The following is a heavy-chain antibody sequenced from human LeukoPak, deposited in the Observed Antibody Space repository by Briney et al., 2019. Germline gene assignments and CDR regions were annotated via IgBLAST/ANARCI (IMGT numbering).Heavy chain of an antibody. J-gene: IGHJ6*03. CDR2: IIPIFGTA. V-gene: IGHV1-69*05. CDR3: ARGLEGIAAPDHYYYYYMDV. CDR1: GGTFSSYA. D-gene: IGHD6-13*01. Sequence: GASVKVSCKASGGTFSSYAISWVRQAPGQGLEWMGGIIPIFGTANYAQKFQGRVTITTDESTSTAYMELSSLRSEDTAVYYCARGLEGIAAPDHYYYYYMDVWGKGTTVTVSS.